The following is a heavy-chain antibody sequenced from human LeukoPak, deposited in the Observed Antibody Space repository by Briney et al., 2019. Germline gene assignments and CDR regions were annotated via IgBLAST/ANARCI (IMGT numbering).Heavy chain of an antibody. CDR3: ARGYRLGWGAFDF. Sequence: GGSLRLSCAASGFTFRDYYMSWIRQAPGQGPEWISYISTSGPTIYYADSVKGRFTIARDNARNTLYLQMNSLRADDTAVYYCARGYRLGWGAFDFWGQGTMVTVSS. CDR2: ISTSGPTI. CDR1: GFTFRDYY. J-gene: IGHJ3*01. D-gene: IGHD3-16*01. V-gene: IGHV3-11*04.